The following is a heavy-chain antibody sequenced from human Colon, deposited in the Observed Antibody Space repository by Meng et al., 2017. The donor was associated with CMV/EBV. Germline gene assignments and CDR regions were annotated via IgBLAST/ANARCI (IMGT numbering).Heavy chain of an antibody. CDR2: ISYDGSNK. D-gene: IGHD4-11*01. CDR3: ARGNADYSNYYYYYYGMDV. V-gene: IGHV3-30-3*01. J-gene: IGHJ6*02. Sequence: GGSLRLSCAASGFTFSSYAMHWVRQAPGKGLEWVAVISYDGSNKYYADSVKGRFTISRDNSKNTLYLQMNSLRAEDTAVYYYARGNADYSNYYYYYYGMDVWGQGTTVTVSS. CDR1: GFTFSSYA.